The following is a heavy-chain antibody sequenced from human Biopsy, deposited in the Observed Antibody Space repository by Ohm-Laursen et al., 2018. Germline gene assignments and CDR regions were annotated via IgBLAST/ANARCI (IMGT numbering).Heavy chain of an antibody. D-gene: IGHD7-27*01. V-gene: IGHV4-4*09. CDR1: GGSISSFY. CDR2: ISDSGST. J-gene: IGHJ6*02. CDR3: ARLWGGYHFHGMDV. Sequence: SETLSLTWAVSGGSISSFYWTWIRQPPGKGPEWIGDISDSGSTNYKPSLKSRVIISVDTSKNQFSLNLSSVTAADTAVYYCARLWGGYHFHGMDVWGQGTTVTVSS.